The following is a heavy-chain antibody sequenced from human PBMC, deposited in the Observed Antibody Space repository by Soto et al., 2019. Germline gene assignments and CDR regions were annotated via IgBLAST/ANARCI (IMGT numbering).Heavy chain of an antibody. CDR2: INHSGST. CDR3: ASCQLIAAAGTGLDP. J-gene: IGHJ5*02. V-gene: IGHV4-34*01. D-gene: IGHD6-13*01. Sequence: SETLSLTCAVYGGSFSGYYWSWIRQPPGKGLEWIGEINHSGSTNYNPSLKSRVTISVDTSKNQFSLKLSSVTAADTAVYYCASCQLIAAAGTGLDPWGQGNLVTVSS. CDR1: GGSFSGYY.